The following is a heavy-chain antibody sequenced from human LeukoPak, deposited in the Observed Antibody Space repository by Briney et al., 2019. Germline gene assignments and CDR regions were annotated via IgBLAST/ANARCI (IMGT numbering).Heavy chain of an antibody. D-gene: IGHD3-10*01. V-gene: IGHV4-34*01. CDR3: WTRLRGDEDFDY. Sequence: SETLSLTCAVYGGSLSGYYWSWIRQPPGKGLEWIGEVNHSGSTNYNPSLKSRVTISVDTSKNQFSLKLSSVTAADTAVYYCWTRLRGDEDFDYWGQGTLVTVSS. J-gene: IGHJ4*02. CDR1: GGSLSGYY. CDR2: VNHSGST.